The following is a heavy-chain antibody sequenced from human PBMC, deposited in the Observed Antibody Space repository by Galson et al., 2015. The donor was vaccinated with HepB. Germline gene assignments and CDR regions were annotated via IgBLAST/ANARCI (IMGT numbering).Heavy chain of an antibody. J-gene: IGHJ4*02. V-gene: IGHV3-11*06. CDR2: ISSSAIYT. CDR3: ARVADSNYGDHSHFDY. D-gene: IGHD4-17*01. Sequence: SLRLSCAASGLTFSDYYMSWIRQAPGKGLEWLSYISSSAIYTNYADSVKGRFTISRDNVKNSMYPQMNSLRAEETAVYYCARVADSNYGDHSHFDYWGQGTLVTVSS. CDR1: GLTFSDYY.